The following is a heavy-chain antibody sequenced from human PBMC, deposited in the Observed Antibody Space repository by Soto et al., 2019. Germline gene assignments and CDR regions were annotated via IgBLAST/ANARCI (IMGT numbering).Heavy chain of an antibody. CDR2: IKQDGGDK. CDR1: GFTFSNYW. Sequence: EVHLVESGGGLVQPGGSLRLSCAASGFTFSNYWMNWVRQAPGKGLEWVAIIKQDGGDKYYVDSVKGRFTISRDNAKNSLYLQMSSLRDDDTAVYYCAGGTGWLSDLWGQGTLVTVSS. V-gene: IGHV3-7*04. CDR3: AGGTGWLSDL. J-gene: IGHJ5*02. D-gene: IGHD6-19*01.